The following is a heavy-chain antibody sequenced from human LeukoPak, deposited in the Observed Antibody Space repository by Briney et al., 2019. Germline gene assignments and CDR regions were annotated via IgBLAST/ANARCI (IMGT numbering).Heavy chain of an antibody. J-gene: IGHJ5*02. Sequence: ASVKVSCKASGYTFTSYGISWVRQAPGQGLEWMGWISAYNGNTNYAQKLQGRVTMTTDTSTSTAYMELRSLRSDDTAVYYCARVVVVVPAAIRRWFDPWGQGTLVPVSS. CDR1: GYTFTSYG. V-gene: IGHV1-18*01. D-gene: IGHD2-2*02. CDR2: ISAYNGNT. CDR3: ARVVVVVPAAIRRWFDP.